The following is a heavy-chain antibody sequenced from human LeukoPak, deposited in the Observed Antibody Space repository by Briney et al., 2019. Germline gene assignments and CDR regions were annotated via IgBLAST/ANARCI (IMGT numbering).Heavy chain of an antibody. J-gene: IGHJ4*02. V-gene: IGHV4-59*08. CDR2: VYYTGST. D-gene: IGHD2-8*01. CDR1: GDSISSYF. CDR3: ARFAMSTSGCMLCHFDH. Sequence: SETLSLTCTVSGDSISSYFWGWIRQPPGKGLEWIGYVYYTGSTNHNPSLKSRAIISVDTSKNQFFLELTSVTAADTAVYYCARFAMSTSGCMLCHFDHWGQGTLVTVSS.